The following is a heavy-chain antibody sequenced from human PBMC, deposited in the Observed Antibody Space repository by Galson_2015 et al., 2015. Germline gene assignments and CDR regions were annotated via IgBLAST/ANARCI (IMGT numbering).Heavy chain of an antibody. CDR2: IYHSGST. Sequence: SEPLSLTCAVSGGSISSSNWWRWVRQPPGKGLEWIGEIYHSGSTNYNPSLKSRVTISVDKSKNQFSLKLSSVTAADTAVYYCAREPYDSSGYYYWGQGTLVTVSS. CDR3: AREPYDSSGYYY. D-gene: IGHD3-22*01. J-gene: IGHJ4*02. V-gene: IGHV4-4*02. CDR1: GGSISSSNW.